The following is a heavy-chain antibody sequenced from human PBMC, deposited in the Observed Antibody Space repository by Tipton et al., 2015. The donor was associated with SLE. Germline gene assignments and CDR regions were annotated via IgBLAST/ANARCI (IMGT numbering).Heavy chain of an antibody. D-gene: IGHD2-21*02. V-gene: IGHV1-18*01. CDR2: ISGGNGDT. J-gene: IGHJ4*02. CDR3: ARAHWVVHCGADCPGMDY. Sequence: QVQLVQSGGEMTKPGASVKVSCKASGYTFANFGISWVRQAPGQGLEWMGWISGGNGDTNYAQKLQDRVTLTTDRSTTTAYMELRSLRSDDTAVYYCARAHWVVHCGADCPGMDYWGQGTQVTVSS. CDR1: GYTFANFG.